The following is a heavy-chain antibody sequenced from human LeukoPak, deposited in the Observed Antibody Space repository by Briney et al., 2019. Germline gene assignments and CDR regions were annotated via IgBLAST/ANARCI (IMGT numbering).Heavy chain of an antibody. V-gene: IGHV4-59*01. CDR3: ARADPNASGYFYRFNWFDT. D-gene: IGHD3-10*01. Sequence: SETLSLTCTVSGGSMSSYYWNWVRQPPGKGLEWIGNIYSSGSTDYNPSLKSRVTISLDTSKSQFSLRLSSVTAADTAVYYCARADPNASGYFYRFNWFDTWGEGTLVTVSS. CDR1: GGSMSSYY. J-gene: IGHJ5*02. CDR2: IYSSGST.